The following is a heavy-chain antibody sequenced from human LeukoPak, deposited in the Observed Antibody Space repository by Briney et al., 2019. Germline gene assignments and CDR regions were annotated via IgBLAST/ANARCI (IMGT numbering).Heavy chain of an antibody. CDR2: INSDGSST. CDR3: ARVTMVRGPMGY. V-gene: IGHV3-74*01. J-gene: IGHJ4*02. CDR1: GFTFSSYW. Sequence: GGSLRLSCAASGFTFSSYWMHWVRQAPGKGRVGVSRINSDGSSTSYADSVRGRFTISRDNAKNTLYLQMNSLRAEDTAVYYCARVTMVRGPMGYWGQGTLVTVSS. D-gene: IGHD3-10*01.